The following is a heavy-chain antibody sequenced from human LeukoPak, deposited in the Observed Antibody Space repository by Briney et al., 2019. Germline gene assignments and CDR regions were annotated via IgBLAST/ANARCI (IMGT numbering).Heavy chain of an antibody. CDR1: GGSITSYY. Sequence: SETLSLTCTVSGGSITSYYWNWVRQPSGKGLEWIGDIYYSGRTNYNPSLKSRVTISVDTSKNQFSLKLSSVTAADTAVYYCARDPRYYYGSGSYYKAPSFDYWGQGTLVTVSS. CDR2: IYYSGRT. CDR3: ARDPRYYYGSGSYYKAPSFDY. V-gene: IGHV4-59*12. D-gene: IGHD3-10*01. J-gene: IGHJ4*02.